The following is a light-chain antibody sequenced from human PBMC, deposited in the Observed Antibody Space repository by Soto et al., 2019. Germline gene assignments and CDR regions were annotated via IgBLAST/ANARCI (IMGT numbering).Light chain of an antibody. CDR2: GAS. V-gene: IGKV3-20*01. CDR1: QSVSRR. Sequence: EVVLTQSPGTLSLSPAGRATLSCRASQSVSRRLAWYQQRPGQSPRLLISGASMRASGVPVRFIGSGSGTDFTLTITRLEPEDFAVYYCQQYGGSPITFGLGTRLEIK. J-gene: IGKJ5*01. CDR3: QQYGGSPIT.